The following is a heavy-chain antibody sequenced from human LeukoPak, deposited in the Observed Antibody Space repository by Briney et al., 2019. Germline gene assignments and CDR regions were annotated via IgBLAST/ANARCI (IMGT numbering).Heavy chain of an antibody. CDR2: IYTSGST. J-gene: IGHJ5*02. V-gene: IGHV4-4*07. CDR3: ARAGKRIAAADNWFDP. D-gene: IGHD6-13*01. Sequence: SETLSLTCTVSGGSISSYYWSWIRQPAGKGLEWIGRIYTSGSTNYNPSLKSRVTMSVDTSKNQLSLKLSSVTAADTAVYYCARAGKRIAAADNWFDPWGQGTLVTVSS. CDR1: GGSISSYY.